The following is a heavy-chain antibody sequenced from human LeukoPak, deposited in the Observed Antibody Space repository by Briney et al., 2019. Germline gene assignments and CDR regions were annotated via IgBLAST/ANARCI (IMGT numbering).Heavy chain of an antibody. CDR1: GFTFSHYG. D-gene: IGHD4-11*01. CDR3: AKDAQRGFDYSNSLEY. J-gene: IGHJ4*02. CDR2: ILSCGSNK. Sequence: GEALRLSCAASGFTFSHYGMHWVRQAPGRVLGWEAAILSCGSNKFYADSVKGRFTISRDNSQNTVDLHMNILRAEDTAVYYCAKDAQRGFDYSNSLEYWGQGTLVTVSS. V-gene: IGHV3-33*06.